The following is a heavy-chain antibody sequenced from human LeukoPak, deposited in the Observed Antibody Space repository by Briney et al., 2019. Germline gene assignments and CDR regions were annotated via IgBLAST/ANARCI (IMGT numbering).Heavy chain of an antibody. J-gene: IGHJ4*02. D-gene: IGHD3-22*01. CDR1: GGSISSGSYY. V-gene: IGHV4-61*02. Sequence: PSQTLSLTCTVSGGSISSGSYYWSWIRQPAGKGLEWIGRIYTSGSTNYNPSLKSRVTISVDTSKNQFSLKVSSVTGADTAVYYCARSSSDTFDYWGQGTLVTVSS. CDR3: ARSSSDTFDY. CDR2: IYTSGST.